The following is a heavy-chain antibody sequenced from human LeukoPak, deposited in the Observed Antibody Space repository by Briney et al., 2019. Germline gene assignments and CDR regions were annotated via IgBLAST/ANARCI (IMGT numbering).Heavy chain of an antibody. CDR1: GYTFTGYY. CDR2: INPNSGGT. CDR3: ARRSYVWGSYAFDI. J-gene: IGHJ3*02. Sequence: ASVKVSCKASGYTFTGYYMHWVRQAPGQGLEWMGWINPNSGGTNYAQKFQGRVTMTRDTCISTAYMELSRLRSDDTAVYYCARRSYVWGSYAFDIWGQGTMVTVSS. D-gene: IGHD3-16*01. V-gene: IGHV1-2*02.